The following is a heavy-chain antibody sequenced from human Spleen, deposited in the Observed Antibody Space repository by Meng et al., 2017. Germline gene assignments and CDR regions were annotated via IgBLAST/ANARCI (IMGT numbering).Heavy chain of an antibody. Sequence: GGSLRLSCAASGFTFSSYGMHWVRQAPGKGLEWVAVIWYDGSNKYYADSVKGRFTISRDNSKNTLYLQMNSLRAEDTAVYYCARVPSGWDDSSGYYGAIDYWGQGTLVTVSS. V-gene: IGHV3-33*01. CDR2: IWYDGSNK. CDR3: ARVPSGWDDSSGYYGAIDY. J-gene: IGHJ4*02. D-gene: IGHD3-22*01. CDR1: GFTFSSYG.